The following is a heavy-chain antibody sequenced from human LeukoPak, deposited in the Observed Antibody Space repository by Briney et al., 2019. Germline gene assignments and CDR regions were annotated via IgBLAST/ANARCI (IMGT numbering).Heavy chain of an antibody. V-gene: IGHV3-53*01. Sequence: PGGSLRLSCAASGFTVSSNYMSWVRQAPGKGLEGVSVIYSGGSTYYADSVKGGVTISRDNSKNTLYIQMNSLRSEDTAVYYCARGPGDIWGQGTMVTGSS. J-gene: IGHJ3*02. CDR3: ARGPGDI. CDR1: GFTVSSNY. CDR2: IYSGGST. D-gene: IGHD3-10*01.